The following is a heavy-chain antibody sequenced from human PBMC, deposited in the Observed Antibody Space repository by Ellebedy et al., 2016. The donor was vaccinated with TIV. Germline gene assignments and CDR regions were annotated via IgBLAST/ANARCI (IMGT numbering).Heavy chain of an antibody. Sequence: ASVKVSXXASGYTFTSYDINWVRQATGQGLEWMGWMNPNSGNTGYAQKFQGRVTMTRNTSISTAYMELSSLRSEDTAVYYCARASYYYGDYLTYYYYYGMDVWGQGTTVTVSS. CDR2: MNPNSGNT. V-gene: IGHV1-8*01. D-gene: IGHD4-17*01. J-gene: IGHJ6*02. CDR1: GYTFTSYD. CDR3: ARASYYYGDYLTYYYYYGMDV.